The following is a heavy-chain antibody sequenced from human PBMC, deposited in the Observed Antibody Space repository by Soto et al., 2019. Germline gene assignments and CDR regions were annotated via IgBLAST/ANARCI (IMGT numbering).Heavy chain of an antibody. J-gene: IGHJ4*02. V-gene: IGHV4-30-4*01. Sequence: SETLSLTCTVSGVSISSGDYYWSWIRQPPGKGLEWIGYIYYSATTYYNPSLKSRLTISIDTSKNQFSLKLSSVTAADTAMYFCARGFRGVHFDFWGQETLVTVSS. CDR2: IYYSATT. CDR1: GVSISSGDYY. D-gene: IGHD3-10*01. CDR3: ARGFRGVHFDF.